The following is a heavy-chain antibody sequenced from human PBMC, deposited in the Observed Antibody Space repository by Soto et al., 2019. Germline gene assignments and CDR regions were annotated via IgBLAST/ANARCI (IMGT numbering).Heavy chain of an antibody. J-gene: IGHJ6*03. CDR2: ISSSSSYI. Sequence: GGSLRLSCAASGFTFSSYSMNWVRQAPGKGLEWVSSISSSSSYIYYADSVKGRFTISRDNAKNSLYLQMNSLRAEDTAVYYCARGYRDFWSGYYFYYYYMDVWGKGTTVTVSS. V-gene: IGHV3-21*01. D-gene: IGHD3-3*01. CDR1: GFTFSSYS. CDR3: ARGYRDFWSGYYFYYYYMDV.